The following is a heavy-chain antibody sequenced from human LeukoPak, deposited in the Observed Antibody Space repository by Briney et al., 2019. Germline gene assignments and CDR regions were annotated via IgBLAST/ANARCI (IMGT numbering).Heavy chain of an antibody. CDR2: ISGSCGST. Sequence: GGSLRLSCAASGLTFSSYAMSWVRQAPGKGLEWVSAISGSCGSTLYADPVKGRFNITRDDYKQTLYLQMNSLRAEDTAVYYCAKLAAVNDYWGQGTLVTVSS. CDR1: GLTFSSYA. J-gene: IGHJ4*02. CDR3: AKLAAVNDY. V-gene: IGHV3-23*01. D-gene: IGHD6-19*01.